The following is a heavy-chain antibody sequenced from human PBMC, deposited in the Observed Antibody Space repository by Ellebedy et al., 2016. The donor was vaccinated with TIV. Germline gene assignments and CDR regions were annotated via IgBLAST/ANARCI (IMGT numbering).Heavy chain of an antibody. Sequence: SLKISCEVAEFIFSNYAMHWVRQAGGKGLEWVAVISYDGTNKYYGDSVKGRFTISRDNSKNTLYLQMNSLRPEDTAVYSCARGLRGGSQSGYFDYWGQGTLVTVSS. J-gene: IGHJ4*02. CDR2: ISYDGTNK. CDR3: ARGLRGGSQSGYFDY. V-gene: IGHV3-30-3*01. D-gene: IGHD2-15*01. CDR1: EFIFSNYA.